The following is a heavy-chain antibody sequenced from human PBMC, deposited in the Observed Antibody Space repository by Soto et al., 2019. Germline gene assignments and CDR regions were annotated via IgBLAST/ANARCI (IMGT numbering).Heavy chain of an antibody. CDR1: GFSLSTSGVG. CDR2: IYWNDDK. CDR3: AHRASDTSPGSSGYYSALDY. Sequence: SGPTLVNPTQTLTLTCTFSGFSLSTSGVGVGWIRQPPGKALGWLALIYWNDDKRYSPSLKSRLTITKDTSKNQVVLTMTNMDPVDTATYYCAHRASDTSPGSSGYYSALDYWGQGTLVTVSS. D-gene: IGHD3-22*01. V-gene: IGHV2-5*01. J-gene: IGHJ4*02.